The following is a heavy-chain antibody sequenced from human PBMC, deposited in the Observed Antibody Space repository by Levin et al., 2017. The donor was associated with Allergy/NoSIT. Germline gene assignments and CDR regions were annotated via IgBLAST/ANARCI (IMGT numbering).Heavy chain of an antibody. CDR1: GFTFSDHY. J-gene: IGHJ4*02. CDR2: TRNKANSYTT. CDR3: ARETWAAAGPFDY. V-gene: IGHV3-72*01. Sequence: SCAASGFTFSDHYMDWVRQAPGKGLEWVGRTRNKANSYTTEYAASVKGRFTISRDDSKNSLYLQMNSLKTEDTAVYYCARETWAAAGPFDYWGQGTLVTVSS. D-gene: IGHD6-13*01.